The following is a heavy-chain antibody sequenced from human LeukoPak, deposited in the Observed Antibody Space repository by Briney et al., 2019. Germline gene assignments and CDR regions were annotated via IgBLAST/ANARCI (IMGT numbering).Heavy chain of an antibody. Sequence: ASVKVSCKASGYTFTSYGISWVRQAPGQGLEWMGWINAYNGNTNYAQKLQGRVTMTTDTSTSTAYMELSSLRSEDTAVYYCARDQSLAYCGGDCYSWGQGTLVTVSS. D-gene: IGHD2-21*02. J-gene: IGHJ5*02. CDR2: INAYNGNT. V-gene: IGHV1-18*01. CDR1: GYTFTSYG. CDR3: ARDQSLAYCGGDCYS.